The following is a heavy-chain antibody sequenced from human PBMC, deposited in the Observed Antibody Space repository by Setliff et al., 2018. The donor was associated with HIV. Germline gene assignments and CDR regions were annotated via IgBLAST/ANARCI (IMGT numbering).Heavy chain of an antibody. D-gene: IGHD6-13*01. CDR1: GGSISSGSYY. CDR2: IYTSGST. CDR3: ARGARLLAGYSDRWDYYYMGV. Sequence: SETLSLTCTVSGGSISSGSYYWSWIRQPAGKGLEWIGHIYTSGSTHYNPSLKSRFTISVDTSKNQFSLKVNSVTAADTAVYYCARGARLLAGYSDRWDYYYMGVWGKGTTVTVSS. V-gene: IGHV4-61*09. J-gene: IGHJ6*03.